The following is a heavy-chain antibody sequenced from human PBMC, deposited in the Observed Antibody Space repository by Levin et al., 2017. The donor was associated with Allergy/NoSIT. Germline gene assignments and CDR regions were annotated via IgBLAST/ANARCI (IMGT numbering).Heavy chain of an antibody. Sequence: GGSLRLSCAASGFSFSSHNMYWVRQAPGKGLEWVAVVWFDSTDKYYIDSVKDRFTISRDNSRDVLYLQMDSLRAEDTAVYYCAKGGNFLWMDNWGQGTQVTVSS. V-gene: IGHV3-33*07. D-gene: IGHD2/OR15-2a*01. CDR1: GFSFSSHN. CDR3: AKGGNFLWMDN. CDR2: VWFDSTDK. J-gene: IGHJ4*02.